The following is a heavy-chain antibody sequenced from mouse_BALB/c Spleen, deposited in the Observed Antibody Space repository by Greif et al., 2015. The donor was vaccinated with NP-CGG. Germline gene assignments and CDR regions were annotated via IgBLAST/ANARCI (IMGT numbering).Heavy chain of an antibody. Sequence: VQLVESGAELVKPGASVKLSCKASGYTFTSYYMYWVKQRPGQGLEWIGEINPSNGGTNFNEKFKSKATLTVDKSSSTAYMQLSSLTSEDSAVYYCTRSDGYYAAAWFAYWGQGTLVTVSA. V-gene: IGHV1S81*02. CDR2: INPSNGGT. CDR1: GYTFTSYY. D-gene: IGHD2-3*01. J-gene: IGHJ3*01. CDR3: TRSDGYYAAAWFAY.